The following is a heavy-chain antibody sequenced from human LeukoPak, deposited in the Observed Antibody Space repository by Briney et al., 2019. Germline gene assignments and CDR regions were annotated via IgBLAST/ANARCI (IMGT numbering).Heavy chain of an antibody. CDR2: ISSSSYI. CDR1: GFTFSSYA. V-gene: IGHV3-21*01. D-gene: IGHD6-6*01. J-gene: IGHJ4*02. CDR3: AREGDWGLAAFDY. Sequence: GGSLRLSCAASGFTFSSYAMSWVRQAPGKGLEWVSSISSSSYIYYADSVKGRFTISRDNAKNSLYLQMNSLRAEDTAVYYCAREGDWGLAAFDYWGQGTLVTVSS.